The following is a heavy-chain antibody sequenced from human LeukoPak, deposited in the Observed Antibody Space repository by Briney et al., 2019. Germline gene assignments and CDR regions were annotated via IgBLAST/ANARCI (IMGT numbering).Heavy chain of an antibody. CDR3: ARARAGIITGTTPFDY. J-gene: IGHJ4*02. V-gene: IGHV3-23*01. CDR1: GFTFSSYA. D-gene: IGHD1-20*01. Sequence: GGSLRLSCAASGFTFSSYAMSWVRQAPGKGLEWVSAISGSGGSTYYADSVKGRFTISRDNSKNTLYLQMGSLRAEDMAVYYCARARAGIITGTTPFDYWGQGTLVTVSS. CDR2: ISGSGGST.